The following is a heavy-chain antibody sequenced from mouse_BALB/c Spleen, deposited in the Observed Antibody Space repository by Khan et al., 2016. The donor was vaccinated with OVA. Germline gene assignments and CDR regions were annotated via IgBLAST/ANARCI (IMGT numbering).Heavy chain of an antibody. CDR1: GFTFSTYG. V-gene: IGHV5-6*01. CDR3: ARLAYYYNSEGFAY. D-gene: IGHD1-1*01. Sequence: EVELVESGGDFVRPGGSLKLSCAASGFTFSTYGMSWVRQTPDKRLEWVATINPGGAYTYYPDSVKGRFTISRDNAKNTLYLHLSSLKSEDTAIYYCARLAYYYNSEGFAYWGQGTLVTVSA. J-gene: IGHJ3*01. CDR2: INPGGAYT.